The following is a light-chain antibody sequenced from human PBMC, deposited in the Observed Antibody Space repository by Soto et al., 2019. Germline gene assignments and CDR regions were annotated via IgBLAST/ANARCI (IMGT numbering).Light chain of an antibody. CDR3: AAWDDSLV. CDR2: SNN. J-gene: IGLJ2*01. Sequence: QSVLTQPPSASGTPGQRVTISCSGSSSNIGSNTVNWYQQLPRTAPKLLIYSNNQRPSGVPDRFSGSKSGTSASLAISGLQSEDEADYYCAAWDDSLVFGGGTKLTVL. V-gene: IGLV1-44*01. CDR1: SSNIGSNT.